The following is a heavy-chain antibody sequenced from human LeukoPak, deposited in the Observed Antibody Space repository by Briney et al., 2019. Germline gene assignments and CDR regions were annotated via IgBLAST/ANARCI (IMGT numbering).Heavy chain of an antibody. CDR3: ARGSMVRGVIPY. V-gene: IGHV4-34*01. CDR1: GGSFSGYY. Sequence: SETLSLTCAVYGGSFSGYYWSWIRQPPGKGLEWIGEINHSGSTNYNPSLKSRVTISVDTSKNQFSPKLSSVTAADTAVYYCARGSMVRGVIPYWGQGTLVTVSS. CDR2: INHSGST. J-gene: IGHJ4*02. D-gene: IGHD3-10*01.